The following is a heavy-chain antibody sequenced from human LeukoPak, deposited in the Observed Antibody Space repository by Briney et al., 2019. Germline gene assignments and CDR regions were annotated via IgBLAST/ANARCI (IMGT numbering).Heavy chain of an antibody. J-gene: IGHJ4*02. V-gene: IGHV3-21*01. CDR2: ISVRSNYR. CDR1: GYTFSDFS. CDR3: VRLRRNNDRSGYYYYYDY. Sequence: KPGGSLTLSCAASGYTFSDFSVNWVRQAPGKGLEWVSSISVRSNYRYYADSVRGRFTISRGDARDSLFLQMNSLRAEDTAVYFCVRLRRNNDRSGYYYYYDYWGQGTLVTVSS. D-gene: IGHD3-22*01.